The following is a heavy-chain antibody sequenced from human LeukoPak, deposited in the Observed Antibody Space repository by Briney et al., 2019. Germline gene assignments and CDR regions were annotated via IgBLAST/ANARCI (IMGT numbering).Heavy chain of an antibody. V-gene: IGHV3-30*03. CDR1: GFTFSSYG. CDR2: ISYDGSNK. J-gene: IGHJ3*02. Sequence: PGGSLRLSCAASGFTFSSYGMHWVRQAPGKGLEWVAVISYDGSNKYYADSVKGRFTISRDNSKNTLYLQMNSLRAEDTAVYYCARGNSSSWYNAFDIWGQGTMVTVSS. CDR3: ARGNSSSWYNAFDI. D-gene: IGHD6-13*01.